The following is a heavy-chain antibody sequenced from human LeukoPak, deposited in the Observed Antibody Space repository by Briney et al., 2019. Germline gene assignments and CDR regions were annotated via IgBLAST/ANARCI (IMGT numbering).Heavy chain of an antibody. CDR3: AKSRIVLVHYFDY. CDR2: ISGSGAST. D-gene: IGHD1-26*01. V-gene: IGHV3-23*01. CDR1: GFTFSSYA. Sequence: PGGSLRLSCAASGFTFSSYAMSWVRQAPGKGLEWVSTISGSGASTYYADSVKGRFTISRDNSKNTLHLQMNSLRAEDTAVYYCAKSRIVLVHYFDYWGQGTLVTASS. J-gene: IGHJ4*02.